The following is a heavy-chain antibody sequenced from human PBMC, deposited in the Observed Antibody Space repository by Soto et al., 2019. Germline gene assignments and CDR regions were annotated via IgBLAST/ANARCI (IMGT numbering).Heavy chain of an antibody. J-gene: IGHJ6*02. CDR1: GGSIISDDYY. CDR2: IYYNGNT. V-gene: IGHV4-30-4*02. CDR3: ARATTVTSSFFYYGLDV. D-gene: IGHD4-17*01. Sequence: SDTLSLTCSVSGGSIISDDYYWTLVRQPPGKGLEWIGHIYYNGNTYYNPSLKSRLTMSLDTSQNQFSLHLSSVIAADSALYFCARATTVTSSFFYYGLDVWGQGTTVTVSS.